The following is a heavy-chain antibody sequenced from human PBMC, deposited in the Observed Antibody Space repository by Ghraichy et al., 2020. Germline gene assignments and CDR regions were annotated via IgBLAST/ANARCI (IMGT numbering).Heavy chain of an antibody. V-gene: IGHV3-7*01. D-gene: IGHD5-18*01. CDR1: GFTFSSYW. J-gene: IGHJ4*02. Sequence: GGSLRLSCAASGFTFSSYWMSWVRQAPGKGLEWVANIKQDGSEKYYVDSVKGRFTISRDNAKNSLYLQMNSLRAEDTAVYYCARERVDTAMVAFDYWGQGTLVTVSS. CDR2: IKQDGSEK. CDR3: ARERVDTAMVAFDY.